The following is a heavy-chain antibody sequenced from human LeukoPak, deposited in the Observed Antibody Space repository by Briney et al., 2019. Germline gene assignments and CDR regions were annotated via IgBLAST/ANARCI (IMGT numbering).Heavy chain of an antibody. Sequence: SETLSLTCTVSGGSISSFYWSWIRQPPGKGLEWIGYIYYTGSTNYNSSLKSRVTISIDTSKNQFSLKLSSVTAADTAVYYCARGHTRITMIRGSRSAYYFDYWGQGTLVTVSS. CDR1: GGSISSFY. CDR3: ARGHTRITMIRGSRSAYYFDY. J-gene: IGHJ4*02. V-gene: IGHV4-59*12. D-gene: IGHD3-10*01. CDR2: IYYTGST.